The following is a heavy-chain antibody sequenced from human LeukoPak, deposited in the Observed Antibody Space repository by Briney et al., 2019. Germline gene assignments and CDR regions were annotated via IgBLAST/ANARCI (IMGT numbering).Heavy chain of an antibody. CDR1: GYSFTSHG. D-gene: IGHD1-26*01. V-gene: IGHV1-18*01. J-gene: IGHJ4*02. CDR2: ISIDNGNT. CDR3: ARDRVGDLPRD. Sequence: ASVKVSCKASGYSFTSHGITWVRQAPGQGLEWMGWISIDNGNTNYAQKLQGRVTMTTDTSTSTAYMELRSLRSDDTAVYYCARDRVGDLPRDWGQGTLVTVSS.